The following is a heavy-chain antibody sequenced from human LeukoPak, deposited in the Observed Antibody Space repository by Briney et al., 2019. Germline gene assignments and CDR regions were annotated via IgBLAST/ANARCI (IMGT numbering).Heavy chain of an antibody. CDR1: GGSISNHY. CDR3: ARERPYYDFWSALSSYNWFDP. J-gene: IGHJ5*02. D-gene: IGHD3-3*01. CDR2: IYYSGSP. V-gene: IGHV4-59*11. Sequence: PSETLSLTCTVSGGSISNHYWSWIRQPPGKGLEWIGYIYYSGSPSYNPSLKSRVTISVDTSKNQFSLKLTSVTAADTAVYYCARERPYYDFWSALSSYNWFDPWGQGTLVTVSS.